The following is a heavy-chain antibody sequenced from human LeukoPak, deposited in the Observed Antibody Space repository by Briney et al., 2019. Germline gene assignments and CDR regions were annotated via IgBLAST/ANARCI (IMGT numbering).Heavy chain of an antibody. J-gene: IGHJ4*02. D-gene: IGHD3-22*01. V-gene: IGHV3-7*03. CDR3: ASERDYYDSSGYVY. Sequence: GGSLRLSCAASGFPFTSHWLSWFRQSPGRGLEWVAHINSDGSEKNYVDSVKGRFTISRDNSKNTLYLQMNSLRAEDTAVYYCASERDYYDSSGYVYWGQGTLVTVSS. CDR2: INSDGSEK. CDR1: GFPFTSHW.